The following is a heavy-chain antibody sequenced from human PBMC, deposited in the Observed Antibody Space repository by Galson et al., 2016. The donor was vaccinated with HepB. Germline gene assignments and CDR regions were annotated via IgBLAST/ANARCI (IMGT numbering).Heavy chain of an antibody. CDR1: GGTFSSYA. Sequence: SVKVSCKASGGTFSSYAFSWVRQAPGQGLEWMGGIVPILNTAKYAQKFQGRVTTTADESSSTAYMELSSLRSEDTAVYYCARADSSSYGYYFQHWGQGTLVTVSS. J-gene: IGHJ1*01. CDR3: ARADSSSYGYYFQH. CDR2: IVPILNTA. D-gene: IGHD3-22*01. V-gene: IGHV1-69*13.